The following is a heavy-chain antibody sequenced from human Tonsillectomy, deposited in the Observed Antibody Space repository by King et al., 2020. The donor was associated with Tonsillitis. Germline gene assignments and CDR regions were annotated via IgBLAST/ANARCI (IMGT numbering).Heavy chain of an antibody. Sequence: QLVQSGAEVKKPGESLRISCKGSGYSFTSYWISWVRQMPGKGLEWMGRIDPSDSYTNYSPSFQGHVTISADKSISTAYLQWSSLKASDTDMYYCAREVFSSEPGDYFDYWGQGTLVTVSS. J-gene: IGHJ4*02. CDR3: AREVFSSEPGDYFDY. CDR2: IDPSDSYT. D-gene: IGHD6-19*01. V-gene: IGHV5-10-1*03. CDR1: GYSFTSYW.